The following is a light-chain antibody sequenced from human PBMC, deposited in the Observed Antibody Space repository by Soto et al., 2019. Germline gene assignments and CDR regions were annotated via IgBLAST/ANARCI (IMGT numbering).Light chain of an antibody. V-gene: IGLV2-14*01. CDR3: SSYTSSSTLYV. CDR2: EVS. CDR1: RSDVGGYKY. Sequence: QSVLTQPASVSGSPGRSITISCTGTRSDVGGYKYVSWYQQHPGKAPKLMIYEVSNRPSGVSNRFSGSKSGNTASLTISGLQAEDEADYYCSSYTSSSTLYVFGTGTKVTVL. J-gene: IGLJ1*01.